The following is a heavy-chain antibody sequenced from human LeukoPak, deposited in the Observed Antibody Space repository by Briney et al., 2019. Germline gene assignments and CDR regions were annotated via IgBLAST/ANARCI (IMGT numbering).Heavy chain of an antibody. CDR2: INPNSGGT. J-gene: IGHJ4*02. CDR1: GYTFTGYY. CDR3: ARGGITIFGVVIDLRL. D-gene: IGHD3-3*01. V-gene: IGHV1-2*02. Sequence: GASVKVSCKASGYTFTGYYMHWVRQAPGQGLEWMGWINPNSGGTNYAQKFQGRVTMTRDTSISTAYMELSRLRSDDTAVYYCARGGITIFGVVIDLRLWGQGTLVTVSS.